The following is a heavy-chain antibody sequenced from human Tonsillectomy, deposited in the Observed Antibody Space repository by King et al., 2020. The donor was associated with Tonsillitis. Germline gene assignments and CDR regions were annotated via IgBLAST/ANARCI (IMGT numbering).Heavy chain of an antibody. CDR3: ARADTIFGVVTDYYYYGMDV. CDR2: ISSSGSII. Sequence: VQLVESGGGLVKPGGSLRLSCAASGFTFSDYYMSWSRQAPGKGLEWVSYISSSGSIIYYADSVKGRFTISRDNANNSLYLQMNSLRAEDTAVYYCARADTIFGVVTDYYYYGMDVWGHGTTVTVSS. D-gene: IGHD3-3*01. CDR1: GFTFSDYY. J-gene: IGHJ6*02. V-gene: IGHV3-11*01.